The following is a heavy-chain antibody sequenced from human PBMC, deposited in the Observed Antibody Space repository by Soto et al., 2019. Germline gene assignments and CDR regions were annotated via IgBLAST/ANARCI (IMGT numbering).Heavy chain of an antibody. Sequence: EVQLVESGGGLIQPGGSLRLSCVASGLTVSHNYMAWVRQAPEMGLEWVSILYTEGTTYYAESVKGRFTISRDASKNTLFLQMDSLRDEDTAVYYCVRPRPSGENYGMDVWGQGTTGTVSS. CDR2: LYTEGTT. D-gene: IGHD3-10*01. V-gene: IGHV3-53*01. J-gene: IGHJ6*02. CDR3: VRPRPSGENYGMDV. CDR1: GLTVSHNY.